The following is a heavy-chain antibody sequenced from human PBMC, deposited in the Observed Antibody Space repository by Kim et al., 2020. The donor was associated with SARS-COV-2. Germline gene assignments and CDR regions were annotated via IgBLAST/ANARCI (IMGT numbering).Heavy chain of an antibody. CDR2: INPNSGGT. D-gene: IGHD6-13*01. CDR3: ARLHSSSWYSWFDP. V-gene: IGHV1-2*02. J-gene: IGHJ5*02. Sequence: ASVKVSCKASGYTFTGYYMHWVRQAPGQGLEWMGWINPNSGGTNYAQKFQGRVTMTRDTSISTAYMELSRLRSDDTAVYYCARLHSSSWYSWFDPWGQGTLVTVSS. CDR1: GYTFTGYY.